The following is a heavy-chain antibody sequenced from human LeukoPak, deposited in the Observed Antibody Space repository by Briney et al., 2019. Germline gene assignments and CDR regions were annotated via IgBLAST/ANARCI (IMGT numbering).Heavy chain of an antibody. Sequence: SETLSLTCAVYGGSFSGYYWGWIRQPPGKGLEWIGSVLYSGTTYNNPSLKSRITISVDTSKNQFSLKLSSVTAADTAVYYCARRGKTGPLNWFDPWGQGTLVTVSS. CDR1: GGSFSGYY. V-gene: IGHV4-34*12. J-gene: IGHJ5*02. CDR3: ARRGKTGPLNWFDP. D-gene: IGHD1-1*01. CDR2: VLYSGTT.